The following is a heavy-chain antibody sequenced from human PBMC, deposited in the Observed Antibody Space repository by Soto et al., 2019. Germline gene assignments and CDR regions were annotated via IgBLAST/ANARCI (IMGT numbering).Heavy chain of an antibody. CDR3: ARRQRFSGSPQY. CDR1: GGSISSSSYY. D-gene: IGHD3-10*01. Sequence: SETLSLTCTVSGGSISSSSYYWGWIRQPPGKGLEWIGSIYYSGSTYYNPSLKSRVTISVDTSKNQFSLKLSSVTAADTAVYYCARRQRFSGSPQYWGQGTLVTVSS. V-gene: IGHV4-39*01. J-gene: IGHJ4*02. CDR2: IYYSGST.